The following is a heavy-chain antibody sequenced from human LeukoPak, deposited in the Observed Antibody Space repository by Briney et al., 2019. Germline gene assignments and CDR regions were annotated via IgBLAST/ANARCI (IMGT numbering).Heavy chain of an antibody. Sequence: ASVKVSCKVSGYTLSELSMHWVRQAPGKGLEWMGGFDPEDGETIYAHKFQGRVTMTEDTSTDTAYMELSSLRSEDTAVYYCATSAYKWNYGWFDPWGRGTLVTVSS. J-gene: IGHJ5*02. V-gene: IGHV1-24*01. CDR1: GYTLSELS. D-gene: IGHD1-7*01. CDR2: FDPEDGET. CDR3: ATSAYKWNYGWFDP.